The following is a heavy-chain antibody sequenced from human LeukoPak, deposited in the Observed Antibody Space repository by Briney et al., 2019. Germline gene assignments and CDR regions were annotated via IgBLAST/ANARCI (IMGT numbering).Heavy chain of an antibody. Sequence: ASVKVSCKVSGYTLTELSMHWVRQAPGKGLEWMGGFDPEDGETIYAQKFQGRVTMTEDTSTDTAYMELSSLRSEDTAVYYCATDRLADYDFWSGPFDYWGQGTLVTVSS. V-gene: IGHV1-24*01. J-gene: IGHJ4*02. CDR2: FDPEDGET. CDR1: GYTLTELS. D-gene: IGHD3-3*01. CDR3: ATDRLADYDFWSGPFDY.